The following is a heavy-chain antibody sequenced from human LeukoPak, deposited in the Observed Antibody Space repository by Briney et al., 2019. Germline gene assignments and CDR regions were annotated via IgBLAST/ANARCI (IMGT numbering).Heavy chain of an antibody. CDR2: MNPNVGGA. J-gene: IGHJ4*02. D-gene: IGHD3-10*02. CDR1: GHTFTGYY. Sequence: GASVKVSCKASGHTFTGYYVYWVRQAPGQGLEWMGWMNPNVGGANFPQKFQGRVTVTSDPATSAAYMELRRLRSDDTAVYYCARGVFGESLESWGQGTLVTVSS. CDR3: ARGVFGESLES. V-gene: IGHV1-2*02.